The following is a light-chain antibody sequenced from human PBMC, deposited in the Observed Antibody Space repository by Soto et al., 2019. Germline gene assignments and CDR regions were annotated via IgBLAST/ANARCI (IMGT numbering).Light chain of an antibody. V-gene: IGKV1-39*01. CDR3: QQSYSTPLT. J-gene: IGKJ4*01. CDR1: QSISSY. Sequence: DIHMTQSPSSLSSSVGYRVTITCRASQSISSYLNCYQQKPGNAPKLLIYAASSLQSGVPSRFSGSGSGTDFTLTISSLQPEDFATYYCQQSYSTPLTFGGGTKVDIK. CDR2: AAS.